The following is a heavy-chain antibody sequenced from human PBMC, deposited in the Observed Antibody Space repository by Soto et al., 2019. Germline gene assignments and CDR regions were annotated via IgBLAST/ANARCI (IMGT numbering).Heavy chain of an antibody. J-gene: IGHJ6*02. Sequence: SETLSLTCAVYGGSFSGYYWSWIRQPPGKGLEWIGEINHSGSTNYNPSLKSRVTISVDTSKNQFSLKLSSVTAADTAVYYCARWDSSSLPYYYYGMDVWGQGTTVTVSS. D-gene: IGHD6-6*01. CDR3: ARWDSSSLPYYYYGMDV. CDR1: GGSFSGYY. CDR2: INHSGST. V-gene: IGHV4-34*01.